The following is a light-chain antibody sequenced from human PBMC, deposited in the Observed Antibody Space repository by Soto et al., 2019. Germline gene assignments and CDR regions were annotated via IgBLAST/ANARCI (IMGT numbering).Light chain of an antibody. V-gene: IGLV2-14*01. CDR1: GSDVGGYNY. CDR2: EVS. J-gene: IGLJ2*01. CDR3: SSYTSSTTVI. Sequence: QSVLTQPASVSGSPGQSITISCTGTGSDVGGYNYVSWYQQHPGKVPKLMIYEVSNRPSGVSNRFSGSKSGNTASLTISGLQADDEADYYCSSYTSSTTVIFGGGTKVTVL.